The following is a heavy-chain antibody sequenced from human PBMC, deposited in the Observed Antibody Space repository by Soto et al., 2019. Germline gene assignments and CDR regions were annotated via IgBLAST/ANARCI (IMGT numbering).Heavy chain of an antibody. CDR3: ARDFSQQLVPGYYYGMDV. Sequence: SVKVSCKASGGTFSSYAISWVRQAPGQGLEWMGGIIPIFGTANYAQKFQGRVTITADESTSTAYMELSSLRSEDTAVYYCARDFSQQLVPGYYYGMDVWGQGTTVTVSS. D-gene: IGHD6-13*01. CDR2: IIPIFGTA. J-gene: IGHJ6*02. V-gene: IGHV1-69*13. CDR1: GGTFSSYA.